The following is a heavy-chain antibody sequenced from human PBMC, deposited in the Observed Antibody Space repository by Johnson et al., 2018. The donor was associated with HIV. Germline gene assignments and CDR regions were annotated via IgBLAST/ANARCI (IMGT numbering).Heavy chain of an antibody. CDR1: GFTFSDYY. V-gene: IGHV3-11*04. J-gene: IGHJ3*01. Sequence: QVQLVESGGGLVKPGGSLRLSCAASGFTFSDYYMSWIRQAPGKGLEWVSAISGSGGSTYYADSVKGRFTISRDNAKNSLYLQMNSLRAEDTAVFYCAKVGHCRGDCNFEVLEDLFDVWGRGTMVTVSS. CDR3: AKVGHCRGDCNFEVLEDLFDV. D-gene: IGHD2-21*02. CDR2: ISGSGGST.